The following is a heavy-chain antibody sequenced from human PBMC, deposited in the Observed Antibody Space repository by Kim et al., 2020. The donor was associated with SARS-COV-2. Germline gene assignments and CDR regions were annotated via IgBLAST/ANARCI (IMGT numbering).Heavy chain of an antibody. Sequence: GGSLRLSCAASGFTFSSYGMHWVRQAPGKGLEWVAVIWYDGSNKYYADSVKGRFTISRDNSKNTLYLQMNSLRAEDTAVYYCASDWSGPGRGYVSSGYGCWGQGTLVTVSS. V-gene: IGHV3-33*01. D-gene: IGHD3-22*01. J-gene: IGHJ4*02. CDR1: GFTFSSYG. CDR3: ASDWSGPGRGYVSSGYGC. CDR2: IWYDGSNK.